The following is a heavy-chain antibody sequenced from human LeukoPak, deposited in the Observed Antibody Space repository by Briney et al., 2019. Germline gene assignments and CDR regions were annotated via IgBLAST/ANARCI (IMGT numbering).Heavy chain of an antibody. J-gene: IGHJ4*02. CDR2: ISSSSTYI. CDR3: ARDPYRCGGNCSFAY. Sequence: GGSLRLSCAASGFTFSSYAMSWVRQAPGKGLEWVSSISSSSTYIYYADSLKGRFTISRDNAKNSLYLQMNSLRAEDTAVYYCARDPYRCGGNCSFAYWGQGTLVTVSS. CDR1: GFTFSSYA. D-gene: IGHD2-21*01. V-gene: IGHV3-21*01.